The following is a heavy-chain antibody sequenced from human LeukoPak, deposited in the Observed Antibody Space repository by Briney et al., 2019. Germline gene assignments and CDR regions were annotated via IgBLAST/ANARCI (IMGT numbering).Heavy chain of an antibody. CDR1: GGSFSGYY. V-gene: IGHV4-34*01. D-gene: IGHD3-22*01. CDR2: INHSGST. Sequence: PSETLSLTCAVYGGSFSGYYWSWIRQPPGKGLEWIGEINHSGSTNYNPSLKSRVTISVDTSKNQFSLKLSSVTAADTAVYYCARADSSGYYRDAFDIWGQGTMVTVSS. J-gene: IGHJ3*02. CDR3: ARADSSGYYRDAFDI.